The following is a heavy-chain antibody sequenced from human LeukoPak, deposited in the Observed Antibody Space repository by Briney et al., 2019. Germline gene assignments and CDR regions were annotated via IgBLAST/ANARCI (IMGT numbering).Heavy chain of an antibody. CDR3: ARGSPSRYCSGGSCYSYAFDI. V-gene: IGHV4-34*01. CDR2: INHSGST. D-gene: IGHD2-15*01. Sequence: SETLSLTCAVYGGSFSGYYWSWIRQPPGKGLEWIGEINHSGSTNYNPSLKSRVTISVDTSKNQFSLKLSSVTAADTAVHYCARGSPSRYCSGGSCYSYAFDIWGQGTMVTVSS. J-gene: IGHJ3*02. CDR1: GGSFSGYY.